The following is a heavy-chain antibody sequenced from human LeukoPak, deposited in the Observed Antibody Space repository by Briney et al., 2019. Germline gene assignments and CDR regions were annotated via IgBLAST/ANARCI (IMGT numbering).Heavy chain of an antibody. J-gene: IGHJ3*02. CDR2: IYYSGST. CDR1: GGSFSSYY. V-gene: IGHV4-59*01. Sequence: SETLSLTCTASGGSFSSYYWSWIRQPPGKGLEWIGSIYYSGSTNYNPSLKSRVTISVDTSKNQFYLKLSSVTAADTAVNYCARGPPDYDDSSGYYYGHDAFDIWGQGTMVSVSS. D-gene: IGHD3-22*01. CDR3: ARGPPDYDDSSGYYYGHDAFDI.